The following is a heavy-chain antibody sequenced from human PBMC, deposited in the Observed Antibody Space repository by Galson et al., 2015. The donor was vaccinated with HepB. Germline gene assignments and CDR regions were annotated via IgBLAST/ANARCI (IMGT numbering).Heavy chain of an antibody. CDR2: ISYDGSNK. Sequence: SLRLSCAASGFTFSSYAMHWVRQAPGKGLEWVAVISYDGSNKYYADSVKGRFTISRDNSKNTLYLQMNSLRAEDTAVYYRARDQGVGVVDAFDIWGQGTMVTVSS. D-gene: IGHD2-15*01. CDR1: GFTFSSYA. CDR3: ARDQGVGVVDAFDI. J-gene: IGHJ3*02. V-gene: IGHV3-30-3*01.